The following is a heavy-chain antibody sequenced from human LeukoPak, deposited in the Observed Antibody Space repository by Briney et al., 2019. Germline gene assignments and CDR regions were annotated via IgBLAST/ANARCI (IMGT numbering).Heavy chain of an antibody. V-gene: IGHV3-74*01. D-gene: IGHD3-9*01. J-gene: IGHJ6*04. Sequence: GGSLRLSCAASGFTFSSTWMNWVRQGPGKGLEWVSRITSDGSSTIYADSVKGRFTISRDNAKNTLDLQMHSLRAEDTAVYYCARDGLQHFDWLPLDVWGKGTTVIVSS. CDR1: GFTFSSTW. CDR2: ITSDGSST. CDR3: ARDGLQHFDWLPLDV.